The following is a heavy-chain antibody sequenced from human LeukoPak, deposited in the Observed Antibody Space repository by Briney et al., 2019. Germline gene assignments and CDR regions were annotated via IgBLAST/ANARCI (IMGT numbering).Heavy chain of an antibody. CDR3: AKARYGSGSYSLDY. J-gene: IGHJ4*02. Sequence: GGSLRLSCAASGFTFSSYSMNWVRQAPGKGLEWVAFIRYDGSNKYYADSVKGRFTISRDNSKNTLYLQMNSLRAEDTAVYYCAKARYGSGSYSLDYWGQGTLVTVSS. CDR1: GFTFSSYS. V-gene: IGHV3-30*02. D-gene: IGHD3-10*01. CDR2: IRYDGSNK.